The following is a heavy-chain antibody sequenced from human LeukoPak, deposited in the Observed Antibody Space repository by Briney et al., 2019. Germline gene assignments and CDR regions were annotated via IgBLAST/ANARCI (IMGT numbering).Heavy chain of an antibody. V-gene: IGHV1-18*01. CDR1: GYPFTRYG. CDR3: ARVVLKGVDAFDI. J-gene: IGHJ3*02. Sequence: SVKVSCKASGYPFTRYGISWVRQAPGQGLDWIGWISAYNGATNYAKKLQGRVSMTTDTSTSTAYMELRSLRSDDTALYYCARVVLKGVDAFDIWGQGTMVTVSS. D-gene: IGHD2-21*01. CDR2: ISAYNGAT.